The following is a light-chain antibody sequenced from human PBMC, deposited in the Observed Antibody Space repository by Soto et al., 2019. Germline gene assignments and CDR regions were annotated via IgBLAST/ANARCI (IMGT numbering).Light chain of an antibody. Sequence: EIVLTQSPGTLSLSPGERATLSCRASQSVSSSYLAWYQQKPGQAPRLLIYGASSRATGIPDRFSGSGSGTDFTLTISRLEPEDFAVYYCQQYGSTPSHITFGPGTKVDIK. CDR3: QQYGSTPSHIT. CDR2: GAS. V-gene: IGKV3-20*01. J-gene: IGKJ3*01. CDR1: QSVSSSY.